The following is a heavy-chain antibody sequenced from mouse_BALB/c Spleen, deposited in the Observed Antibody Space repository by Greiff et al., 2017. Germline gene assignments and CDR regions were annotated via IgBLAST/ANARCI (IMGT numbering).Heavy chain of an antibody. D-gene: IGHD1-2*01. J-gene: IGHJ3*01. CDR2: ISSGGST. CDR1: GFTFSSYA. CDR3: ASMNYYGYWFAY. Sequence: EVQRVESGGGLVKPGGSLKLSCAASGFTFSSYAMSWVRQTPEKRLEWVASISSGGSTYYPDSVKGRFTISRDNARNILYLQMSSLRSEDTAMYYCASMNYYGYWFAYWGQGTLVTVSA. V-gene: IGHV5-6-5*01.